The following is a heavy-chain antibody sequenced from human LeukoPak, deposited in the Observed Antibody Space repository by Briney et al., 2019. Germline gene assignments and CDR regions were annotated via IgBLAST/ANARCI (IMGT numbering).Heavy chain of an antibody. D-gene: IGHD2-2*01. CDR3: ARGYCSSTSCPTDPNWFDP. Sequence: SVKVSCKASGGTFSSYAISWVRQAPGQGLEWMGGIIPIFGTANYAQKFQGRVTITADESTSTAYMELSSLRSEDTAVYYCARGYCSSTSCPTDPNWFDPWGQGTLVTVSS. CDR1: GGTFSSYA. V-gene: IGHV1-69*13. J-gene: IGHJ5*02. CDR2: IIPIFGTA.